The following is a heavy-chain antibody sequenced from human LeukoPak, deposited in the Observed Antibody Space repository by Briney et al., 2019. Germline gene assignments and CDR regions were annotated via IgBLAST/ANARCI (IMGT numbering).Heavy chain of an antibody. D-gene: IGHD2-2*01. CDR1: GGTFSSYA. V-gene: IGHV1-69*06. Sequence: SVKVSCKASGGTFSSYAISWVRQALGQGLEWMGGIIPIFGTANYAQKFQGRVTITADKSTSTAYMELSSLRSEDTAVYYCARLRYCSSTSCYAGMRGYFDYWGQGTLVTVSS. CDR3: ARLRYCSSTSCYAGMRGYFDY. J-gene: IGHJ4*02. CDR2: IIPIFGTA.